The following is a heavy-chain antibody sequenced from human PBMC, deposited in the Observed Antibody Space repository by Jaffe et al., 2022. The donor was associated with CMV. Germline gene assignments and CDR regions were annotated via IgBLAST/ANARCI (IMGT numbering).Heavy chain of an antibody. CDR2: IYYSGST. CDR1: GGSISSSSYY. Sequence: QLQLQESGPGLVKPSETLSLTCTVSGGSISSSSYYWGWIRQPPGKGLEWIGSIYYSGSTYYNPSLKSRVTISVDTSKNQFSLKLSSVTAADTAVYYCARLRIAVATVDYWGQGTLVTVSS. J-gene: IGHJ4*02. CDR3: ARLRIAVATVDY. D-gene: IGHD6-19*01. V-gene: IGHV4-39*01.